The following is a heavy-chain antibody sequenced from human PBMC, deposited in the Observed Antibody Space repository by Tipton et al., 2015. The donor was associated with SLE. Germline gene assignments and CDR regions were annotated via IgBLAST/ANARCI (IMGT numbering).Heavy chain of an antibody. CDR2: TYYRSNWYN. CDR3: ARGPRVGWLLSPYYYGLDV. V-gene: IGHV6-1*01. CDR1: GDSVSSNNAA. Sequence: GLVKPSQTLSLTCIISGDSVSSNNAAWNWIRQSPSRGLEWLGRTYYRSNWYNDYAVPVKSRITINPDTSKNQFSLQLNSVTPEDTAVYYCARGPRVGWLLSPYYYGLDVWGQGTTVTVSS. J-gene: IGHJ6*02. D-gene: IGHD3-3*01.